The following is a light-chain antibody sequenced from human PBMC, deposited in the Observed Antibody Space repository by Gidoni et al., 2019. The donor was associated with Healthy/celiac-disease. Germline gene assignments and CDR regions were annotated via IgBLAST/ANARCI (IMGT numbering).Light chain of an antibody. Sequence: IVFPQSPGTLSFSPGERATLSCRASQSVSSSYLAWYQQKPGQAPRLLIYGASSRATGIPDRFSGSGSGTDFTLTISRLEPEDFAVYYCQQYGSSPRTFXQXTKVEIK. CDR3: QQYGSSPRT. J-gene: IGKJ1*01. V-gene: IGKV3-20*01. CDR1: QSVSSSY. CDR2: GAS.